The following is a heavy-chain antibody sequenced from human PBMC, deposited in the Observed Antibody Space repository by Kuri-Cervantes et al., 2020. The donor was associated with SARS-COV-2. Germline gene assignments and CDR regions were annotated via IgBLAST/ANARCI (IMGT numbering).Heavy chain of an antibody. V-gene: IGHV1-69*13. J-gene: IGHJ4*02. D-gene: IGHD4-11*01. CDR3: ARGGYTNALDY. Sequence: SVKVSCKGSGYSFTSYWIGWVRQMPGKGLEWMGGIIPIFGTANYAQKFQGRVTITADESTSTAYMELSSLRSEDTAVYYCARGGYTNALDYWGQGTLVTVSS. CDR2: IIPIFGTA. CDR1: GYSFTSYW.